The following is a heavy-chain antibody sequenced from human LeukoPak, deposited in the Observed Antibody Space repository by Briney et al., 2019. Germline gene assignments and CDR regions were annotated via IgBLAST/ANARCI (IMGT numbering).Heavy chain of an antibody. CDR2: ISAYDGDT. D-gene: IGHD3-10*01. CDR3: ARDLVYYGSGRWDDVFGI. V-gene: IGHV1-18*01. CDR1: GYTFTSYG. J-gene: IGHJ3*02. Sequence: ASVKVSCKASGYTFTSYGISWVRQAPGQGLEWMGWISAYDGDTNYAQNLQGRVMMTTDTFTSTAYMELKSLRSDDTAVYYCARDLVYYGSGRWDDVFGIWGQGTMVTVSS.